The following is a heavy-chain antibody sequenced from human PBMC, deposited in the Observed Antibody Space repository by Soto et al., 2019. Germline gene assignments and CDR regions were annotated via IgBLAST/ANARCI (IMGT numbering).Heavy chain of an antibody. CDR2: MNPYSSNT. D-gene: IGHD6-13*01. J-gene: IGHJ5*02. CDR1: GYTFTNSD. Sequence: QVQLVQSGTEVKKPGASVKLSCKASGYTFTNSDINWVRQATGQRLEWMGWMNPYSSNTGYALKFQGRVTMTSNTSISTAYMELRNLRSEDMAVYYCAKSNRGRGYWFDPWGQGALVIVSS. V-gene: IGHV1-8*01. CDR3: AKSNRGRGYWFDP.